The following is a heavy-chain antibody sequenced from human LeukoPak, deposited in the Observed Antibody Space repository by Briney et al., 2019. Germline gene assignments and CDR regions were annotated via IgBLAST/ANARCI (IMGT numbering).Heavy chain of an antibody. D-gene: IGHD1-26*01. CDR2: ISSSGSTI. J-gene: IGHJ4*02. CDR1: GFTFSSYE. V-gene: IGHV3-48*03. CDR3: ARDLVGATGY. Sequence: GGSLRLSCAASGFTFSSYEMNWVRQAPGKGLEWVSYISSSGSTIYYADSVKGRFTISRDSAKNSLYLQMNSLRAEDTAVYYCARDLVGATGYWGQGTLVTVSS.